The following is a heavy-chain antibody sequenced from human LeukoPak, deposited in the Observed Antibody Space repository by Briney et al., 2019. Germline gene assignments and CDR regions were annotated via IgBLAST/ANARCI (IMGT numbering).Heavy chain of an antibody. CDR1: GFTFSSYA. V-gene: IGHV3-23*01. Sequence: GGSLRLSCAASGFTFSSYAMRWVRQAPGKGLEWVSAISGSGGSTYYADSVKGRFTISRDNSKNTLYLQMNSLRAEDTAVYYCFCSTLRYYDSSGYYYDGGYWGQGTLVTVSS. CDR3: FCSTLRYYDSSGYYYDGGY. J-gene: IGHJ4*02. CDR2: ISGSGGST. D-gene: IGHD3-22*01.